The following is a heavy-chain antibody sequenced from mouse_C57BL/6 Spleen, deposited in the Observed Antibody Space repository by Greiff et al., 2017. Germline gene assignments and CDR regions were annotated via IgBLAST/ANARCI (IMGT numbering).Heavy chain of an antibody. Sequence: EVQLQQSGAELVKPGASVKLSCTASGFNIKDFYMHWVNQRTAQGLEWIGSIAPAGGETKYAPNFQGTAPITADTSSTAAYLQLSGLTSRDTAIDYCARDGYDGYAMDYWGQGTSVTVSS. J-gene: IGHJ4*01. D-gene: IGHD2-2*01. V-gene: IGHV14-2*01. CDR2: IAPAGGET. CDR3: ARDGYDGYAMDY. CDR1: GFNIKDFY.